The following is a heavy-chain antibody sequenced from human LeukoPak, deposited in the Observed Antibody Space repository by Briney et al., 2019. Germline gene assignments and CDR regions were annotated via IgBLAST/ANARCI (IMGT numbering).Heavy chain of an antibody. CDR1: RFTFSSYG. D-gene: IGHD2-21*02. CDR3: ANGKSRVTPDTEFDY. Sequence: PGRSLRLSCAASRFTFSSYGMHWVRQAPGKGLEWVAVISYDGNNRYYADSVKGRFTISRDNSKNTLYLQMDSLRAEDTAVYYCANGKSRVTPDTEFDYWGQGTLVTVSS. CDR2: ISYDGNNR. V-gene: IGHV3-30*18. J-gene: IGHJ4*02.